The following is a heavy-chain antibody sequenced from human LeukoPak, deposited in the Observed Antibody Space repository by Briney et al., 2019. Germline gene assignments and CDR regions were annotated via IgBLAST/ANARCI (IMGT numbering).Heavy chain of an antibody. CDR1: GFTFSSHA. D-gene: IGHD6-6*01. CDR2: ISGSGGST. J-gene: IGHJ4*02. CDR3: AKAGSSSSSPRGYFDY. V-gene: IGHV3-23*01. Sequence: PGGSLRLSCAASGFTFSSHAMSWVRQAPGKGLEWVSAISGSGGSTYYADSVKGRFTIPRDNSKNTLYLQMNSLRAEDTAVYYCAKAGSSSSSPRGYFDYWGQGTLGTVSS.